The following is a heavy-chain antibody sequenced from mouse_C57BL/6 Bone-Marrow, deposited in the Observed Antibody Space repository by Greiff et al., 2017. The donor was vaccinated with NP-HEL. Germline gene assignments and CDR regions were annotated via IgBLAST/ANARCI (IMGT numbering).Heavy chain of an antibody. V-gene: IGHV5-6*01. Sequence: EVQRVESGGDLVKPGGSLKLSCAASGFTFSSYGMSWVRQTPDKRLEWVATISSGGSYTYYPDSVKGRFTISRDNAKNTLYLQMSSLKSEDTAMYYCARDYYGSIYYFDYWGQGTTLTVSS. CDR1: GFTFSSYG. CDR3: ARDYYGSIYYFDY. J-gene: IGHJ2*01. D-gene: IGHD1-1*01. CDR2: ISSGGSYT.